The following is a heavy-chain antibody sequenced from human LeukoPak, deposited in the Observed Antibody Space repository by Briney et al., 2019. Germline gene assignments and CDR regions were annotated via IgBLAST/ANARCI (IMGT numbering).Heavy chain of an antibody. Sequence: SETLSLTCTVSGGSVSSGSYYWTWIRQTAGKELEWIGRIYISGTTNYNPSLKSRVTISLDTSKNQFSLKLSSVTAADTAVYYCARGRTADYYPYYMDVWGTGTTVTVSS. D-gene: IGHD5-18*01. CDR2: IYISGTT. CDR1: GGSVSSGSYY. CDR3: ARGRTADYYPYYMDV. J-gene: IGHJ6*03. V-gene: IGHV4-61*02.